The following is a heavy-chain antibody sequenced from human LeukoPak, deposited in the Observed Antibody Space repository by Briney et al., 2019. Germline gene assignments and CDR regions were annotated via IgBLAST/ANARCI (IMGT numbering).Heavy chain of an antibody. CDR2: INSDGSSR. Sequence: PGGSLRLSCAASGFTFDDYGMSWVRQVPGKGLVWVSRINSDGSSRSYVDSVMGRFTISRDNAKNTLYLQLDSLRAEDTAVYYCARGLAVAGSSWFDPWGQGTLVSVSS. J-gene: IGHJ5*02. CDR1: GFTFDDYG. D-gene: IGHD6-19*01. CDR3: ARGLAVAGSSWFDP. V-gene: IGHV3-74*01.